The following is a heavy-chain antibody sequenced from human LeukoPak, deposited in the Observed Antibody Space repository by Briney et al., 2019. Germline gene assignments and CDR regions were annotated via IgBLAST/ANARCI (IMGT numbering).Heavy chain of an antibody. CDR2: INSDGSST. Sequence: QAGGSLRLSCAASGFTFSSYWMHWVRQAPGKGLVSVSRINSDGSSTSYADSVKGRFTISRDNAKNTLYLQMNSLRAEDTAVCYCARVEGYDFWSGYYSLYNWFDPWGQGTLVTVSS. D-gene: IGHD3-3*01. J-gene: IGHJ5*02. CDR3: ARVEGYDFWSGYYSLYNWFDP. V-gene: IGHV3-74*01. CDR1: GFTFSSYW.